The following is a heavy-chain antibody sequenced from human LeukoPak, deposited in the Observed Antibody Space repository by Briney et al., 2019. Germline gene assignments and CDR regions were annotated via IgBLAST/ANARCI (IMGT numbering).Heavy chain of an antibody. CDR2: INHSGST. Sequence: PSETLSLTCAVYGGSFSGYYWSWIRQPPGKGLEWIGEINHSGSTNYNPSLKSRVTISVDTSKNQFSLKLSSVTAADTAVYYCARGFKRITMVRGALDYWGQGTLVTVSS. V-gene: IGHV4-34*01. CDR3: ARGFKRITMVRGALDY. J-gene: IGHJ4*02. D-gene: IGHD3-10*01. CDR1: GGSFSGYY.